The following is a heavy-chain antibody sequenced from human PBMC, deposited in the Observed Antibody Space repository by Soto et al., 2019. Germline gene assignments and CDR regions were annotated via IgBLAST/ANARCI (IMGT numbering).Heavy chain of an antibody. CDR2: ISYDGSNK. V-gene: IGHV3-30-3*01. D-gene: IGHD6-13*01. CDR3: ASGGRVSSWEGETDY. Sequence: QVQLVESGGGVVQPGRSLRLSCAASGFTFSSYAMHWVRQAPGKGLEWVAVISYDGSNKYYADSVKGRFTISRDNSKNTLYLQMNSLRAEDTAVYYCASGGRVSSWEGETDYWGQGTLVTVSS. CDR1: GFTFSSYA. J-gene: IGHJ4*02.